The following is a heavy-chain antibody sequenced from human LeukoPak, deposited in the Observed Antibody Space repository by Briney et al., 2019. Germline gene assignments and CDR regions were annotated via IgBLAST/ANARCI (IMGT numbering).Heavy chain of an antibody. D-gene: IGHD2-2*01. J-gene: IGHJ3*02. CDR1: GFSFNYDW. V-gene: IGHV3-15*01. CDR2: IKSKTDGGTA. CDR3: TRERYCSSTTCPSAFEI. Sequence: GGSLRLSCVASGFSFNYDWMSWVRQAPGKGLEWVGRIKSKTDGGTADYVAPVKGRFTLSGDDSKNTLYLQMNSLKTEDTGVYYCTRERYCSSTTCPSAFEIWGQGTMVTVSS.